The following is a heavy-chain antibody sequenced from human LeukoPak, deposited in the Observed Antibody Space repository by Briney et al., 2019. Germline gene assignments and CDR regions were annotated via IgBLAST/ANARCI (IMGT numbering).Heavy chain of an antibody. CDR3: ARETGTSNMDV. D-gene: IGHD1-7*01. J-gene: IGHJ6*02. V-gene: IGHV4-59*12. CDR2: ISYSVNT. CDR1: GCSISNNY. Sequence: SETLSCNGSGYGCSISNNYWSWIRHPPGQELEWIGYISYSVNTKYNPSLQSRVTMAVDTPKSQFSLELAAVTAAGTAVYYCARETGTSNMDVWGQGTTVTVSS.